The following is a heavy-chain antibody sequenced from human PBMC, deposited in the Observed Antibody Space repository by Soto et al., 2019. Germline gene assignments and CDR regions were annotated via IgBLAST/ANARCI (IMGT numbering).Heavy chain of an antibody. V-gene: IGHV4-59*12. CDR2: IYSSGST. D-gene: IGHD5-18*01. J-gene: IGHJ4*02. Sequence: PSETLSLTCTVSGGSISNYYWNWIRQSPGKGLEWIGYIYSSGSTHYNPSLQNRVTISIDTSKNQVSLKLSSVTAADTAVYYCARASNKRGYSYGPDYWGQGPLVTVS. CDR3: ARASNKRGYSYGPDY. CDR1: GGSISNYY.